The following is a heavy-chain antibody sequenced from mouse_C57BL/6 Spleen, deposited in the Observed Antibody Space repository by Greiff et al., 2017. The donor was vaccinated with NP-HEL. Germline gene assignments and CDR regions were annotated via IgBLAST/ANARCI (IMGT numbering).Heavy chain of an antibody. CDR3: ARRYGSSYPYYYAMDY. D-gene: IGHD1-1*01. CDR1: GYTFTSYW. Sequence: VQLQQPGAELVMPGASVKLSCKASGYTFTSYWMHWVKQRPGQGLEWIGEIDPSDSYTNYNQKFKGKSTLTVDKSSSTAYMQRSSLTSEDSAVYYCARRYGSSYPYYYAMDYWGQGTSVTVSS. V-gene: IGHV1-69*01. J-gene: IGHJ4*01. CDR2: IDPSDSYT.